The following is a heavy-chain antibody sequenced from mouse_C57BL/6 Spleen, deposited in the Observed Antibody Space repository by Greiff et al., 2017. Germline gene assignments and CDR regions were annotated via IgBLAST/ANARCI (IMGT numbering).Heavy chain of an antibody. D-gene: IGHD4-1*01. CDR3: ARSKTGTSYGY. J-gene: IGHJ2*01. Sequence: QVQLQQPGAELVKPGASVKLSCKASGYTFTSYWMHWVQQRPGQGLEWIGMIHPNSGSTNYNEKFKSKTTLTVDKSTSTAYMQLSSLTSEDSAVYYCARSKTGTSYGYWGQGTTLTVST. CDR2: IHPNSGST. CDR1: GYTFTSYW. V-gene: IGHV1-64*01.